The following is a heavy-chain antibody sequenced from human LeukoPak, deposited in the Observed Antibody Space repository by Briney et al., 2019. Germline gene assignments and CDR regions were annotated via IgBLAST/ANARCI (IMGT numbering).Heavy chain of an antibody. Sequence: ASVKVSCKASGYIFTGYYMHWVRQAPGQGLEWMGWFNHNSGGTNYAQKFQGSVTMTRDTSISTAYMELSRLRSDDTAVYYCASTMYYYDSSGYSGIFDYWGQGTLVTVSS. V-gene: IGHV1-2*02. J-gene: IGHJ4*02. D-gene: IGHD3-22*01. CDR3: ASTMYYYDSSGYSGIFDY. CDR2: FNHNSGGT. CDR1: GYIFTGYY.